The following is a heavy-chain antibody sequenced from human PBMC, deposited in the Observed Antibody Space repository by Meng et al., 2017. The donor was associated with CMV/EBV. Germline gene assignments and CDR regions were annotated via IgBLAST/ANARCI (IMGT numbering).Heavy chain of an antibody. V-gene: IGHV5-10-1*01. J-gene: IGHJ4*02. CDR1: GYSFTNYW. Sequence: GESLKISCKGSGYSFTNYWISWVRQMPGKGLEWMGTIDPSDSYTNYSPSFQGHVTISDDKSISTAYLQWSSLKASDTAMYYCAVGWYFDFDYWGQGTLVTVSS. D-gene: IGHD1-14*01. CDR2: IDPSDSYT. CDR3: AVGWYFDFDY.